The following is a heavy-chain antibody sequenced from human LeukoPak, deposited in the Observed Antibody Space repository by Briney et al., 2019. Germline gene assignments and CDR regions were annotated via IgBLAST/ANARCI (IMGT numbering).Heavy chain of an antibody. CDR3: ARDAADDIVVVPAAYDY. CDR1: GFTFSSYA. J-gene: IGHJ4*02. CDR2: LSYDGSNK. D-gene: IGHD2-2*01. Sequence: GGSLRLSCAASGFTFSSYAMHWVRQAPGKGLEWVAVLSYDGSNKYYADSVKGRFTISRDNSKNTLYLQMNSLRAEDTAVYYCARDAADDIVVVPAAYDYWGQGTLVTVSS. V-gene: IGHV3-30*04.